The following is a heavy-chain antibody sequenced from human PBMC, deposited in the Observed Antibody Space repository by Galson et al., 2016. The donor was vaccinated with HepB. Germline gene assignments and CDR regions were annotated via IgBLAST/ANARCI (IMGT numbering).Heavy chain of an antibody. CDR2: IFYTGST. J-gene: IGHJ4*02. Sequence: ETLSLTCTVSGGSISSSNYYWGWIRQPPGKGLAWIGNIFYTGSTYYNPSLKSRVTISVDTSKNQFSLKLSSVTAADTAAYYCARGLGYFDWFPFFDYWGQGTLVTVSS. D-gene: IGHD3-9*01. V-gene: IGHV4-39*01. CDR1: GGSISSSNYY. CDR3: ARGLGYFDWFPFFDY.